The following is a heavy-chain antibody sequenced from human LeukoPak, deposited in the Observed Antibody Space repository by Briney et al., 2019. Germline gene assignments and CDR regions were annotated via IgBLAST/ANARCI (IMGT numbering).Heavy chain of an antibody. V-gene: IGHV3-15*01. J-gene: IGHJ4*02. D-gene: IGHD1-14*01. Sequence: GGSLRLSCAASGFTFSNAWMSWVRQAPGKGLEWVGRIKSKTDVGTTDFAAPVKGRFIISRDHSENMLYLQMHSLKTEDTAVYYCTASPPGGDYFDYWGQGTLVTVSS. CDR3: TASPPGGDYFDY. CDR1: GFTFSNAW. CDR2: IKSKTDVGTT.